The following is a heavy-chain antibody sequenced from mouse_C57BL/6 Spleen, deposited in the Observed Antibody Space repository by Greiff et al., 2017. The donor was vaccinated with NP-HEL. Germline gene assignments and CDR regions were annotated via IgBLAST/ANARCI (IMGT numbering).Heavy chain of an antibody. CDR3: ARGNWEAAMDD. V-gene: IGHV5-16*01. J-gene: IGHJ4*01. Sequence: EVQVVESEGGLVQPGSSMKLSCTASGFTFSDYYMAWVRQVPEKGLEWVATINYDGSSTYSLDSLKSRFTISRDNAKNILYLQKSSLKSEDTATYYCARGNWEAAMDDWGQGTSVTVSS. D-gene: IGHD4-1*01. CDR2: INYDGSST. CDR1: GFTFSDYY.